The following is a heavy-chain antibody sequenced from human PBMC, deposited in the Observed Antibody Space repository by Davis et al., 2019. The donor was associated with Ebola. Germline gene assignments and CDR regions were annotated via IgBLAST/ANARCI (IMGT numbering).Heavy chain of an antibody. J-gene: IGHJ4*02. Sequence: PSETLSLTCTVSGGSISSYYWSWIRQPPGKGLEWIGYIYYSGSTNYNPSLKSRVTISVDTSKNQFSLKLSSVTAADTAVYYCARGTFWPLGELSSYFDYWGQGTLVTVSS. CDR2: IYYSGST. V-gene: IGHV4-59*01. D-gene: IGHD3-16*02. CDR3: ARGTFWPLGELSSYFDY. CDR1: GGSISSYY.